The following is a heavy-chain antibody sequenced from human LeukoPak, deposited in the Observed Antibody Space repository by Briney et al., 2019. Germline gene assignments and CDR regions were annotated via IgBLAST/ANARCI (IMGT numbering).Heavy chain of an antibody. CDR1: GYSISSGFY. J-gene: IGHJ4*02. Sequence: SETLSLTCTVSGYSISSGFYWGWIRQSPGKGLEWIGSIYHTGVTYYTPSLKSRVTISVDTSKNQFSLRLSSVTAADTAMYYCVKSGGYGLIDYWGQGTLVTVSS. CDR2: IYHTGVT. CDR3: VKSGGYGLIDY. D-gene: IGHD6-19*01. V-gene: IGHV4-38-2*02.